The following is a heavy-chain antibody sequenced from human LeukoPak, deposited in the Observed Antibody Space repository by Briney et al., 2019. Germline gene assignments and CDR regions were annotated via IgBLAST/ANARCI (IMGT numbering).Heavy chain of an antibody. V-gene: IGHV3-21*01. CDR1: GFTFSSYS. D-gene: IGHD6-13*01. Sequence: GGSLSLSCAASGFTFSSYSMNWVRQAPGKGLEWVSSISSSSSYIYYADSVKGRFTISRDNAKNSLYLQMNSLRAEDTAVYYCARDSRWRPGYYYYMDVWGKGTTVTVSS. J-gene: IGHJ6*03. CDR3: ARDSRWRPGYYYYMDV. CDR2: ISSSSSYI.